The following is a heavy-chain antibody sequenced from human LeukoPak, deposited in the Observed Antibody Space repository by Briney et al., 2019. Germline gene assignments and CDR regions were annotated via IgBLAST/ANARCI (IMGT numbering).Heavy chain of an antibody. J-gene: IGHJ4*02. CDR2: IYYSGST. Sequence: SETLSLTCTVSGGSISSYYWSWIRQPPGKGLEWSGYIYYSGSTNYNPSLKSRVTISVDTSKNQFSLKLSSVTAADTAVYYCARDSHYGDPDYWGQGTLVTVSS. CDR3: ARDSHYGDPDY. D-gene: IGHD4-17*01. CDR1: GGSISSYY. V-gene: IGHV4-59*01.